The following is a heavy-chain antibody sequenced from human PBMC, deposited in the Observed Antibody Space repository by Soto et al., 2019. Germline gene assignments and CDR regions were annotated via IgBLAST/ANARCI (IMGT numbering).Heavy chain of an antibody. CDR2: ISGSGGST. CDR3: AKDDSYYDILTGYYL. J-gene: IGHJ5*02. CDR1: GFTFSSYA. D-gene: IGHD3-9*01. V-gene: IGHV3-23*01. Sequence: GGSLRLSCAASGFTFSSYAMSWVRQAPGKGLEWVSAISGSGGSTYYADSVKGRFTISRDNSKNTLYLQMNSLRAEDTAVYYCAKDDSYYDILTGYYLWGQGTLVTVSS.